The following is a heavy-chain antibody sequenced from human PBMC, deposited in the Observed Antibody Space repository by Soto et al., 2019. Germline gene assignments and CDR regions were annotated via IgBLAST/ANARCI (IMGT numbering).Heavy chain of an antibody. CDR3: ARRTIPYYLDY. D-gene: IGHD3-9*01. CDR1: GGSISRYY. Sequence: SETLSLTCTVSGGSISRYYWSWIRQPPGKGLEWIGLIYYSGSTNYNPSLKSQVTLSVETSKNQFSLKLSSVTAADTAVYYCARRTIPYYLDYWGKGTLVTVSS. J-gene: IGHJ4*02. CDR2: IYYSGST. V-gene: IGHV4-59*08.